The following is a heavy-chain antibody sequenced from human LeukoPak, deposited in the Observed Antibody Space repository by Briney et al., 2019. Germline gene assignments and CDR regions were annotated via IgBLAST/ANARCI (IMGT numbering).Heavy chain of an antibody. D-gene: IGHD3-10*01. J-gene: IGHJ4*02. Sequence: GGSLRLSCAASGFTFSSYAMSWVRQAPGKGLEWVSAISGSGGSTYYADSVKGRFTISRDNSKNTLYLQMNSLRAEDTAVYYCAKDRYYGSGSYYRIFDYWGQGNLVTVSS. V-gene: IGHV3-23*01. CDR1: GFTFSSYA. CDR2: ISGSGGST. CDR3: AKDRYYGSGSYYRIFDY.